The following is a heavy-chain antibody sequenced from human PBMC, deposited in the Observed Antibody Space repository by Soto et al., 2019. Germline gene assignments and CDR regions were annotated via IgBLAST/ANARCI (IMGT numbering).Heavy chain of an antibody. Sequence: EVQLLESGGGLVQPGGSLRLSCAASGFTFSSYAMSWVRQAPGKGLEWVSAISGSGGSTYYADSVKGRFTISRDNSKNTLYLQMNSLRAEDTAVYYCAKNSPADLFPEGYYYYYYGMDVWGQGTTVTVSS. CDR3: AKNSPADLFPEGYYYYYYGMDV. CDR1: GFTFSSYA. V-gene: IGHV3-23*01. D-gene: IGHD3-10*02. CDR2: ISGSGGST. J-gene: IGHJ6*02.